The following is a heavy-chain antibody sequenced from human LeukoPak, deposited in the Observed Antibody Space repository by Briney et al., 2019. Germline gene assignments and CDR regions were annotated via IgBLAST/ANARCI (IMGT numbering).Heavy chain of an antibody. CDR1: GGTFSSYA. J-gene: IGHJ6*02. CDR3: ARCHPPYYDILTGYWDGYYYYGMDV. CDR2: IIPIFGTA. Sequence: GASVKVSCKASGGTFSSYAISWERQAPGQGLEWMGGIIPIFGTANYAQKFQGRVTITADESTSTAYMELSSLRSEDTAVYYCARCHPPYYDILTGYWDGYYYYGMDVWGQGTTVTVSS. D-gene: IGHD3-9*01. V-gene: IGHV1-69*13.